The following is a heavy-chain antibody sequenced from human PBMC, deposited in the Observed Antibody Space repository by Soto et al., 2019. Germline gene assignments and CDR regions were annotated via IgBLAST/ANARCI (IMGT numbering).Heavy chain of an antibody. CDR3: AKEITVAGDFDY. Sequence: GWSLRLSCVASGFTFSSYGIHWVRQAPGKGLEWVAVISYDGSNEYYADSVKGRFTISRDNSKNTLYLQMDSLRPEDTAVYYCAKEITVAGDFDYWGHGTLVTASS. J-gene: IGHJ4*01. D-gene: IGHD6-19*01. CDR2: ISYDGSNE. CDR1: GFTFSSYG. V-gene: IGHV3-30*18.